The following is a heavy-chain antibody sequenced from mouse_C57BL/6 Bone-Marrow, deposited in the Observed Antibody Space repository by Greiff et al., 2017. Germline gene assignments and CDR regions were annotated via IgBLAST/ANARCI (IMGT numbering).Heavy chain of an antibody. Sequence: EVQLQQSGAELVRPGASVKLSCTASGFNINDDYMHWVKQRPEQGLEWIGWIDPENGDTEYASKFQGKATITADTSSNTAYLQLSSLTSEDTAVYYCTIIYYDYPNAMDYWGQGTSVTVSS. CDR3: TIIYYDYPNAMDY. J-gene: IGHJ4*01. D-gene: IGHD2-4*01. V-gene: IGHV14-4*01. CDR2: IDPENGDT. CDR1: GFNINDDY.